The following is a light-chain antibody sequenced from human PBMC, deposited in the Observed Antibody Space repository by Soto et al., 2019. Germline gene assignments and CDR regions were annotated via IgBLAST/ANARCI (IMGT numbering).Light chain of an antibody. CDR3: QQYNNWPLT. V-gene: IGKV3-15*01. Sequence: EIVVTQSPCTLSLSPGERATLSCRASQYISSDLAWYQHKPGQAPRLLIYGASTRATGIPARFSGSGSGTEFTLTISSLQSEDFAVYYCQQYNNWPLTFGGGTKVDIK. J-gene: IGKJ4*01. CDR2: GAS. CDR1: QYISSD.